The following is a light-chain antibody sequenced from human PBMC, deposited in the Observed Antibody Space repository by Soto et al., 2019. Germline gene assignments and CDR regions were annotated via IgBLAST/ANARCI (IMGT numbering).Light chain of an antibody. J-gene: IGKJ1*01. V-gene: IGKV3-20*01. CDR1: QSVTSSY. CDR3: QQYGDSPRT. CDR2: GAS. Sequence: EVVLTQSPGTLSLSPGERATLSCRASQSVTSSYLAWYQQKPGQAPRLLIYGASRRATDIPDRFSGSGSGTDFTLTISGLEPEDFAVYYCQQYGDSPRTFGQGTKVEIK.